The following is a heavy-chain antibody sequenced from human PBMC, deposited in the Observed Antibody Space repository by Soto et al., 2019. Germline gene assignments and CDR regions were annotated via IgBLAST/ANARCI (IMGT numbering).Heavy chain of an antibody. CDR1: GDSVSSNSDA. D-gene: IGHD2-15*01. CDR2: TYYKSKWNS. CDR3: AGVTRFRGWEV. J-gene: IGHJ6*02. Sequence: SQTLSLTCAISGDSVSSNSDALIWISQSPTQFLEWVGRTYYKSKWNSDYALSGKSRITISPDPAQTLSSLDLASVTPEDTAVYYFAGVTRFRGWEVWGQGPPVTASS. V-gene: IGHV6-1*01.